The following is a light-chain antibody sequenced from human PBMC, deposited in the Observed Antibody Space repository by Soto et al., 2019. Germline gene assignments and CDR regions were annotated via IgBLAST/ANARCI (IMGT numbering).Light chain of an antibody. V-gene: IGKV1-39*01. J-gene: IGKJ2*01. CDR2: GAS. CDR3: QHSYSTPYT. Sequence: DIQMTQSPSSLSAFVGDRVTITCRASQSISSYLNWYQHKPGKAPNLLIYGASSLQSGVPSRFSGSASGTDFTLTISSLQPEDFATYYCQHSYSTPYTFGQGTKLEIK. CDR1: QSISSY.